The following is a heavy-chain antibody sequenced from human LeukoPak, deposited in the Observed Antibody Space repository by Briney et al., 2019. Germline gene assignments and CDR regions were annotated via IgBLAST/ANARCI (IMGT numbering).Heavy chain of an antibody. CDR3: ARGPRGYCSGGSCYHY. J-gene: IGHJ4*02. CDR1: GASVSSESYY. D-gene: IGHD2-15*01. CDR2: FYYSGNT. Sequence: SETLSLTCTVSGASVSSESYYWSWIRQPPGKGLEWIWYFYYSGNTNYSPSRKSRVTISVDTSKNQFYLRLSSVTAADTAVYYCARGPRGYCSGGSCYHYWGQGTLVTVSS. V-gene: IGHV4-61*01.